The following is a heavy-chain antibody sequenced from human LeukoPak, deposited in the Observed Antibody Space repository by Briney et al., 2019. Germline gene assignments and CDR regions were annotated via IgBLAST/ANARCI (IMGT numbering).Heavy chain of an antibody. J-gene: IGHJ4*02. V-gene: IGHV3-30*04. D-gene: IGHD6-19*01. CDR2: ISYDGSNK. CDR3: ARTLYSSGWTYYFDY. Sequence: GGSLRLSCAASGFTFSSYAMHWVRQAPGKGLEWVAVISYDGSNKYYADSVKGRFTISRDNSKNTLYLQMNSLRAEDTAVYYCARTLYSSGWTYYFDYWGQGTLVTVSS. CDR1: GFTFSSYA.